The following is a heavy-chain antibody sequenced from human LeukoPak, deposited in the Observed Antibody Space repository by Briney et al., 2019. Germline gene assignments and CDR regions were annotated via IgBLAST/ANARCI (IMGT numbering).Heavy chain of an antibody. CDR2: IYHSGST. D-gene: IGHD3-3*01. V-gene: IGHV4-30-2*01. J-gene: IGHJ3*02. Sequence: SETLSLTCTVSGGSISSGGYYWSWIRQPPGKGLEWIGYIYHSGSTYYNPSLKSRVTISVDRSKNQFSLKLSSVTAADTAVYYCARVVSWSGAPGAFDIWGQGTMVTVSS. CDR3: ARVVSWSGAPGAFDI. CDR1: GGSISSGGYY.